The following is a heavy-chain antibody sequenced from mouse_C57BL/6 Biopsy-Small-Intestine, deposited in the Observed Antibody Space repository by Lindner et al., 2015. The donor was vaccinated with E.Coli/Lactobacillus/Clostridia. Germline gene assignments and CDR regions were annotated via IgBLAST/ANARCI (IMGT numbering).Heavy chain of an antibody. J-gene: IGHJ4*01. V-gene: IGHV14-4*01. CDR2: IDPENGDT. Sequence: VQLQESGAELVRPRASVKLSCTASGFNIKDDYMHWVKQRPEQGLEWIGWIDPENGDTEYASKFQGKATITADTSSNTAYLQLSSLTSEDTAVYYCTSGALLSMDYWGQGTSVTVSS. CDR3: TSGALLSMDY. D-gene: IGHD2-10*01. CDR1: GFNIKDDY.